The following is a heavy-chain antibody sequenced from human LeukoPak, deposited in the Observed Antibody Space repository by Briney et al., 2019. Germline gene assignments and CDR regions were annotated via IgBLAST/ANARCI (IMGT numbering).Heavy chain of an antibody. D-gene: IGHD2-8*02. CDR2: IYYSGTT. V-gene: IGHV4-39*01. CDR1: GDSISSSSYY. CDR3: ARNRRYTTGSEEYDY. Sequence: SETLSLTCTVSGDSISSSSYYWAWIRQSPGKGLEWIGSIYYSGTTYYNPSLKSRVTISVDTSRSQFSLKVGSVTAADTAVYYCARNRRYTTGSEEYDYWGQGNMVTVSS. J-gene: IGHJ4*02.